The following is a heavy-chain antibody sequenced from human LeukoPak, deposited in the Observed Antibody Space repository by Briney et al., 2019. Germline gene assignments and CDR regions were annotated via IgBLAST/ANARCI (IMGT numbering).Heavy chain of an antibody. D-gene: IGHD3-22*01. V-gene: IGHV1-69*04. Sequence: ASVKVSCKASGGTFSSYAISWVRQAPGQGLEWMGRTIPILGIANYAQKFQGRVTVTADKSTSTAYMELSSLRSEDTAVYYCARAAGYYDSRVPLYYFDYWGQETLVTVSS. CDR2: TIPILGIA. CDR3: ARAAGYYDSRVPLYYFDY. CDR1: GGTFSSYA. J-gene: IGHJ4*02.